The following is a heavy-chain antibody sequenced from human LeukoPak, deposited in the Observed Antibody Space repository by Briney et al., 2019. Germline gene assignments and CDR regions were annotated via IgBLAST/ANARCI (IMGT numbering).Heavy chain of an antibody. CDR1: GGSFSGYY. D-gene: IGHD3-10*01. Sequence: SSETLSLTCAVYGGSFSGYYWSWIRQPPGKGLEWIGEINHSGSTNYNPSLKSRVTISVDTSKNQFSLKLSSVTAADTAVYYCARMTSDFMVRGPLDYWGQGTLVTVSS. V-gene: IGHV4-34*01. J-gene: IGHJ4*02. CDR2: INHSGST. CDR3: ARMTSDFMVRGPLDY.